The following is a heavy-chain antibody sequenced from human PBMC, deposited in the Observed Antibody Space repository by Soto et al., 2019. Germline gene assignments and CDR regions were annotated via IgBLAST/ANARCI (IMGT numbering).Heavy chain of an antibody. J-gene: IGHJ4*02. D-gene: IGHD1-1*01. Sequence: QLQLQESGPGLVKPSETLSLTCTVSGGSISGYYWSWIRQPPGKGLEWIAYIYYSGSSNSNPSLKSRVTISVDRSKNQFSLKLSSVTAADTAVYYCARHSNEYRKSLDYWGQGTLVTVSS. V-gene: IGHV4-59*08. CDR3: ARHSNEYRKSLDY. CDR2: IYYSGSS. CDR1: GGSISGYY.